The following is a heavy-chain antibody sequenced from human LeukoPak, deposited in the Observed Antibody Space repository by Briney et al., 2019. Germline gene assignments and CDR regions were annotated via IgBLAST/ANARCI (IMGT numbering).Heavy chain of an antibody. D-gene: IGHD5-18*01. V-gene: IGHV3-33*01. Sequence: GGSLRLSCAASGFTFSSYGMHWVRQAPGKGLEWVAVIWYDGSNKYYADSVKGRFTVSRDNSKNTLYLQMNSPRAEDTAVYYCARGYSYGYISYFDYWGQGTLVTVSS. CDR2: IWYDGSNK. J-gene: IGHJ4*02. CDR3: ARGYSYGYISYFDY. CDR1: GFTFSSYG.